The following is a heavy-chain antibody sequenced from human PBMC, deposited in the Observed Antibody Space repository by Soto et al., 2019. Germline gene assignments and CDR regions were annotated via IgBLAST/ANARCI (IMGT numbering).Heavy chain of an antibody. J-gene: IGHJ4*02. Sequence: QITLKESGPTLVKPTQTLTLTCTVSGFSLNTSGVGVGWIRQPPGKALEWLTLIYWDDDKRYSPSLKSRLTITKDTSKNHVVLTMTNMDPVDTATYYCAHSPYYYDNSGYYYVYWGQGTVVTVSS. V-gene: IGHV2-5*02. CDR3: AHSPYYYDNSGYYYVY. CDR1: GFSLNTSGVG. CDR2: IYWDDDK. D-gene: IGHD3-22*01.